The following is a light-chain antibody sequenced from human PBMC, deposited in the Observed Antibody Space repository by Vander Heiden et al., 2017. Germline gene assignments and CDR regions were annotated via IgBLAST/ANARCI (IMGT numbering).Light chain of an antibody. Sequence: QSVLTQPPSVSGAPGQRVTISCTGSRSNIGAGYDVHWYQQLPGTAPKLLIYVNSNRPSGVPDRFSGSQSGTSASLAITGLQAEDEADYYCQSYDSSLSGSYVFGTGTKVTVL. J-gene: IGLJ1*01. CDR3: QSYDSSLSGSYV. CDR1: RSNIGAGYD. V-gene: IGLV1-40*01. CDR2: VNS.